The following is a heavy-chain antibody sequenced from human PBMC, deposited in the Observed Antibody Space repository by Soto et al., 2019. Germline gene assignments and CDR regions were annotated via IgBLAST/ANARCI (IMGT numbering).Heavy chain of an antibody. Sequence: EVQLLESGGGLVQPGGSLRLSCAASGFTFSSYAMSWVRQAPGKGLEWVSAISGSGGSTYYADSVKGRFTISRDNSKNTLYLQMNSLRAEDTAVDYCAKDVQQLVGFLGYWGQGTLVNVSS. CDR1: GFTFSSYA. D-gene: IGHD6-13*01. V-gene: IGHV3-23*01. CDR2: ISGSGGST. CDR3: AKDVQQLVGFLGY. J-gene: IGHJ4*02.